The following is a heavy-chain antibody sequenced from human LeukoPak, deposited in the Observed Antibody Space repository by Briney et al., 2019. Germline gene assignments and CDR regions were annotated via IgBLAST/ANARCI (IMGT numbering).Heavy chain of an antibody. V-gene: IGHV3-7*01. CDR3: ARELTSVVVVALGRLYYYYMDV. CDR2: IKQDGSEK. D-gene: IGHD2-15*01. CDR1: GFTVSSYW. J-gene: IGHJ6*03. Sequence: GGSLRLSCAASGFTVSSYWMSSVRQAPEKGLEWVADIKQDGSEKYYVDSVKGRFTISRDNAKNSLYLQMNSLRAEDTAVYYCARELTSVVVVALGRLYYYYMDVWGKGTTVTISS.